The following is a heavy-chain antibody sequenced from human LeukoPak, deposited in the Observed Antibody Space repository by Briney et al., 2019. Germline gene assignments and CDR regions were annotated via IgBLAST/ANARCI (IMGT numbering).Heavy chain of an antibody. CDR1: GFTFSSYS. J-gene: IGHJ4*02. D-gene: IGHD6-13*01. CDR3: AREYSSSWYFDY. V-gene: IGHV3-21*01. Sequence: PGGSLRLSCAASGFTFSSYSMNWVRQAPGKGLEWVSSISSSSSYIYYGDSVKCQFTISRDNAKNSLYLQMKSLRAEDTAAYYCAREYSSSWYFDYWGQGTLVTVSS. CDR2: ISSSSSYI.